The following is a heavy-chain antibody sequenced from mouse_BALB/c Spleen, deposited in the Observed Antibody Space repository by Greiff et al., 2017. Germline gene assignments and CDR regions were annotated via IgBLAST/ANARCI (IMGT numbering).Heavy chain of an antibody. D-gene: IGHD2-14*01. J-gene: IGHJ4*01. CDR1: GYTFTSYW. Sequence: EVKLQESGTVLARPGASVKMSCKASGYTFTSYWMHWVKQRPGQGLEWIGAIYPGNSDTSYNQKFKGKAKLTAVTSTSTAYMELSSLTNEDSAVYYCTRYRYDYYYAMDYWGQGTSVTVSS. CDR2: IYPGNSDT. V-gene: IGHV1-5*01. CDR3: TRYRYDYYYAMDY.